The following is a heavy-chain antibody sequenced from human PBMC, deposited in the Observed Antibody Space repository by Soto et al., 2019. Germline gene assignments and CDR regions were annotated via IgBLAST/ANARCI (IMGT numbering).Heavy chain of an antibody. CDR1: GGSMRNDF. CDR3: SSCEASSRNLAPYYLDF. V-gene: IGHV4-59*01. J-gene: IGHJ4*02. CDR2: IPSRGTS. D-gene: IGHD6-13*01. Sequence: PSETLSLTCTVSGGSMRNDFWTWIRQPPGKGLESLGFIPSRGTSSFFPSSNPSLRSPVTISEDSSESQFSLKLLSVTTADSAVYFCSSCEASSRNLAPYYLDFWGQGTLVTVSS.